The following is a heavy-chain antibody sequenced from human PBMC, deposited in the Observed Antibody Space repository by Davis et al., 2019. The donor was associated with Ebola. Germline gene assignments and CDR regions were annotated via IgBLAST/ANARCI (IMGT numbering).Heavy chain of an antibody. J-gene: IGHJ6*04. D-gene: IGHD3-3*01. Sequence: GESLKISCAASGFSVSANYMIWVRQAPGKGLEWVSLMYAVGNTFYADSVKGQFTISRDNSKNTLYLQMNSLRAEDTAVYYCARSGLSFGVVKYHYGMDVWGKGTTVTVSS. CDR2: MYAVGNT. CDR1: GFSVSANY. V-gene: IGHV3-53*01. CDR3: ARSGLSFGVVKYHYGMDV.